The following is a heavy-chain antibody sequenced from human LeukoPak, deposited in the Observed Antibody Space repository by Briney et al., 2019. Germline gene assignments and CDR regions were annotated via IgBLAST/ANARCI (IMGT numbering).Heavy chain of an antibody. CDR1: GFTFSSYA. Sequence: LTGGSLRLSCAASGFTFSSYAMHWVRQAPGKGLEWVAVISYDGSNKYYADSVKGRFTISRDNSKNTLYQQMNSLRAEDTAVYYCAKIMDYGDLMYYYYYGMDVWGQGTTVTVSS. CDR3: AKIMDYGDLMYYYYYGMDV. D-gene: IGHD4-17*01. V-gene: IGHV3-30-3*02. CDR2: ISYDGSNK. J-gene: IGHJ6*02.